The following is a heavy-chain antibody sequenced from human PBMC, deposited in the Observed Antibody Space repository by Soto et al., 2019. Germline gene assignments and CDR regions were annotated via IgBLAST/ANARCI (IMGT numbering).Heavy chain of an antibody. J-gene: IGHJ6*02. Sequence: PGGSLRLSCAASGFTFSSYAMHWVRQAPGKGLEWVAVISYDGSNKYCADSVKGRFTISRDNSKNTLYLQMNSLRAEDTAVYYCARVRDDYYGMDVWGQGTTVTVSS. V-gene: IGHV3-30-3*01. D-gene: IGHD2-21*01. CDR1: GFTFSSYA. CDR2: ISYDGSNK. CDR3: ARVRDDYYGMDV.